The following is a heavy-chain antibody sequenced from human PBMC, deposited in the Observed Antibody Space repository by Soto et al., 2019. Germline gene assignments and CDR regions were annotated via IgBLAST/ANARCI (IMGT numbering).Heavy chain of an antibody. CDR2: IYPGDSDT. J-gene: IGHJ6*02. D-gene: IGHD3-16*01. CDR3: ARAGDYLYYYYYGMDV. Sequence: PGEALKISCKGSGYSFTSYWIGWVRQMPWKGLEWMGIIYPGDSDTRYSPSFQGQVTISAAKSISTAYLQWSSLKASDTAMYYCARAGDYLYYYYYGMDVCGQGTTVTVSS. V-gene: IGHV5-51*01. CDR1: GYSFTSYW.